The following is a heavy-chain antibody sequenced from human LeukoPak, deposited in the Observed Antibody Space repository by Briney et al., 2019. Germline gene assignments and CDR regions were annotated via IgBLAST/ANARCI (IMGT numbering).Heavy chain of an antibody. D-gene: IGHD3-10*01. CDR3: ARDYAGSPDY. CDR1: GFTFSTYW. CDR2: INGDGSTT. V-gene: IGHV3-74*03. Sequence: GGSLRLSCTASGFTFSTYWINWVRESPGKGLVWVALINGDGSTTTHADSVKGRFTISRDNAKNTAYLQMNSLRDEDTAVYYCARDYAGSPDYWGQGTLVTVSA. J-gene: IGHJ4*02.